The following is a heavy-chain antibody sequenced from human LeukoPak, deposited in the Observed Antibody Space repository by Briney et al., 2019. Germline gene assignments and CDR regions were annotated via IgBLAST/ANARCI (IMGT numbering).Heavy chain of an antibody. V-gene: IGHV3-30*02. CDR3: AKGSSIDERYFQH. Sequence: GGSLRLSCAASGFTFSSYAMHWVRQAPGKGLEWVAFIRYDGSNKYYADSVKGRFTTSRDNSKNTLYLQMNSLRAEDTAVYYCAKGSSIDERYFQHWGQGTLVIVSP. CDR1: GFTFSSYA. D-gene: IGHD6-6*01. CDR2: IRYDGSNK. J-gene: IGHJ1*01.